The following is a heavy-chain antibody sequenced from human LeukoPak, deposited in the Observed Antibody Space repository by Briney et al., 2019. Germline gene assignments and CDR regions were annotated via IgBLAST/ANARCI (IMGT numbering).Heavy chain of an antibody. CDR3: AREGGYCSSTSCYDGAFDI. CDR2: INPNSGGT. Sequence: GASVKVSCKASGYTFTGYYMHWVRQAPGQGLEWMGWINPNSGGTNYAQKFQGWVTMTRDTSISTAYMELSRLRSDDTAVYYCAREGGYCSSTSCYDGAFDIWGQGTMVTVSS. CDR1: GYTFTGYY. D-gene: IGHD2-2*03. J-gene: IGHJ3*02. V-gene: IGHV1-2*04.